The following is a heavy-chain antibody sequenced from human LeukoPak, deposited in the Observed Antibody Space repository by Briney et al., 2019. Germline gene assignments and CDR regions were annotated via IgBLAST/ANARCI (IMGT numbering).Heavy chain of an antibody. CDR3: ARVGNYYYYYMDV. J-gene: IGHJ6*03. CDR2: IYHSGST. CDR1: GYSISSGYY. V-gene: IGHV4-38-2*02. Sequence: PSETLSLTCTVSGYSISSGYYWGCIRQPPGKGLGWIGSIYHSGSTYYNPSLKSRVTISVDTSKNQFSLKLSSVTAADTAVYYCARVGNYYYYYMDVWGKGTTVTI.